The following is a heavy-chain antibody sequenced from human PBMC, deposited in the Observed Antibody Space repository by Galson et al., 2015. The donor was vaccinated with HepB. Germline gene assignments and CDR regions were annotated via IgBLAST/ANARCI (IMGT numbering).Heavy chain of an antibody. J-gene: IGHJ5*02. CDR2: IYNIGST. CDR1: GFSVSNKY. CDR3: ARVGGQPLAA. Sequence: SLRLSCAASGFSVSNKYMSWVRQAPGKGLEWVSVIYNIGSTHYADSVKGRFTISRDNSKNTVYLQMNSLRVEDTAIYYCARVGGQPLAAWGQGTLVTVSS. V-gene: IGHV3-53*01. D-gene: IGHD6-13*01.